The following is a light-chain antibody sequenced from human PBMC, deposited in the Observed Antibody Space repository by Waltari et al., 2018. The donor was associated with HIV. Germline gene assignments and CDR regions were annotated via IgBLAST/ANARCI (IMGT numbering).Light chain of an antibody. CDR1: SNNVGNQG. J-gene: IGLJ2*01. Sequence: QAGLTQPPSVSKGLRQTATLTCTGNSNNVGNQGAAWLQQHQGNPPKLLSYRNNNRPSGISERLSASRSGNTASLTITGLQPEDEADYYCSAWDSSLSAVVFGGGTKLTVL. V-gene: IGLV10-54*01. CDR3: SAWDSSLSAVV. CDR2: RNN.